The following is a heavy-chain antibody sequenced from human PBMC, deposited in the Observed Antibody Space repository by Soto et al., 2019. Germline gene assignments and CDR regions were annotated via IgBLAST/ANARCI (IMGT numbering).Heavy chain of an antibody. CDR3: ARNRGAVDTAMVTGWYFDL. Sequence: TLSLTCAVSGGSISSGGYSWSWIRQPPGKGLEWIGYIYHSGSTYYNPSLKSRVTISVDRSKNQFSLKLSSVTAADTAVYYCARNRGAVDTAMVTGWYFDLWGRGTLVTVSS. CDR2: IYHSGST. J-gene: IGHJ2*01. D-gene: IGHD5-18*01. V-gene: IGHV4-30-2*01. CDR1: GGSISSGGYS.